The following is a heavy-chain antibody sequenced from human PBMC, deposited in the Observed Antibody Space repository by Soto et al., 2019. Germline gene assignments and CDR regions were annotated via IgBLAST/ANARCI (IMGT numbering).Heavy chain of an antibody. V-gene: IGHV3-48*01. CDR1: GFSFSYYG. Sequence: EVQLVESGGGLVQPGGSLRLSCAASGFSFSYYGMNWVRQAPGKGLEWVSYISTSSSNIYYADSVKGRFTISRDNAKNSRSLQMNSLRAADTAVYYCARETSTGNYYMDVWGKGPTVTVSS. CDR3: ARETSTGNYYMDV. D-gene: IGHD2-2*01. J-gene: IGHJ6*03. CDR2: ISTSSSNI.